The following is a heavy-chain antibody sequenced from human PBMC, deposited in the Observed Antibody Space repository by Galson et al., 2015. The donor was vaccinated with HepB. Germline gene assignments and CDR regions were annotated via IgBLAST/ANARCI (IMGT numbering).Heavy chain of an antibody. V-gene: IGHV1-69*04. CDR3: ARDPHTTLEVYYFDY. CDR2: IIPILGIA. Sequence: SVKVSCKASGGTFSSYAISWVRQAPGQGLEWMGRIIPILGIANYAQKFQGRVTITADKSTSTAYMELSSLRSEDTAVYYCARDPHTTLEVYYFDYWGQGTLVTVSS. D-gene: IGHD3-16*01. CDR1: GGTFSSYA. J-gene: IGHJ4*02.